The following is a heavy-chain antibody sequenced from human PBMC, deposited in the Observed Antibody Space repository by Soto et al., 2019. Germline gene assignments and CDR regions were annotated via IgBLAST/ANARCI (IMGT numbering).Heavy chain of an antibody. CDR1: GFSLSTSSGVG. D-gene: IGHD3-10*01. CDR3: AHTYYASGAYFDY. Sequence: QITLKESGPTLVKPTQTLTLTCTFSGFSLSTSSGVGVGWIRQPPGKALEWLALIYWDDDKRYSPSLQSRLTINKDTSKNQVVLTMTNMDPVDTATYYCAHTYYASGAYFDYWGQGTLVTVSS. CDR2: IYWDDDK. J-gene: IGHJ4*02. V-gene: IGHV2-5*02.